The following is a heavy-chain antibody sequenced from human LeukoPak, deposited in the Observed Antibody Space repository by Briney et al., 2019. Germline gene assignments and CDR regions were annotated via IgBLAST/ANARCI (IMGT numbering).Heavy chain of an antibody. CDR1: GFTFSSYA. D-gene: IGHD1-7*01. Sequence: GGSLRLSCAASGFTFSSYATSWVRQAPGKGLEWVSAISGSGGSTYYADSVKGRFTISRDNSKNTLYLQMNSLRAEDTAVYYCANSEAGTTLSYYFDYWGQGTLVTVSS. V-gene: IGHV3-23*01. CDR3: ANSEAGTTLSYYFDY. J-gene: IGHJ4*02. CDR2: ISGSGGST.